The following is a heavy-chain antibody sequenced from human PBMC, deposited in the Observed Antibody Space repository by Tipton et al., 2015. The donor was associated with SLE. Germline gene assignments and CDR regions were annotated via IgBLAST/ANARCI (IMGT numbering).Heavy chain of an antibody. CDR1: GGSFSGYY. D-gene: IGHD6-6*01. CDR3: ARDKGIAGRPGDAFDI. J-gene: IGHJ3*02. Sequence: LRLSCTVYGGSFSGYYWSWIRQPPGKGLEWIGEINQSGSTNYNPSLTSRGTISVDMSKKQVSLRLTSVTAADTAVYFCARDKGIAGRPGDAFDIWGQGTVVTVSS. V-gene: IGHV4-34*01. CDR2: INQSGST.